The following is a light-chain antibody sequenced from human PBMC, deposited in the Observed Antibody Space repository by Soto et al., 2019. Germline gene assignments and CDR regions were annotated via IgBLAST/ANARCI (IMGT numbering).Light chain of an antibody. J-gene: IGKJ2*01. CDR2: GVS. CDR3: QHYCTSFLNT. CDR1: QSLRTSY. Sequence: EIVLTQSPGTLSLSPGERATISCRASQSLRTSYLAWYQQRHGQAPRLLIYGVSSRATRIPDRFSGTGSGTDFTLRISRLEPEDFSVYYCQHYCTSFLNTFGQGTKLQI. V-gene: IGKV3-20*01.